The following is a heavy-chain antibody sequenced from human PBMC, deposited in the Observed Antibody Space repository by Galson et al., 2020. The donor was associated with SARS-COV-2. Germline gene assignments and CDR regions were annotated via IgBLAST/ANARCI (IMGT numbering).Heavy chain of an antibody. D-gene: IGHD3-10*01. CDR3: AILAYYYGSGSYRQFDY. V-gene: IGHV1-69*13. J-gene: IGHJ4*02. Sequence: SVKVSCKASGGTFSSYAISWVRQAPGQGLEWMGGIIPIFGTANYAQKFQGRVTITADESTSTAYMELSSLRSEDTAVYYCAILAYYYGSGSYRQFDYWGQGTLVTVSS. CDR2: IIPIFGTA. CDR1: GGTFSSYA.